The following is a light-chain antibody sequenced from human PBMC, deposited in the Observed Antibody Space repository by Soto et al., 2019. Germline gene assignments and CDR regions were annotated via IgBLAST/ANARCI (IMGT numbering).Light chain of an antibody. V-gene: IGLV1-51*01. CDR3: GSWDGSLNTYV. J-gene: IGLJ1*01. CDR1: SSNIGNYY. CDR2: ASD. Sequence: QSALTQPASVSGSPGQSITISCSGGSSNIGNYYVSWYQQLPGVAPKLLIFASDKRPSGIPDRFSGSQSGASGTLDITGLQTGDEADYYCGSWDGSLNTYVFGTGTKVTVL.